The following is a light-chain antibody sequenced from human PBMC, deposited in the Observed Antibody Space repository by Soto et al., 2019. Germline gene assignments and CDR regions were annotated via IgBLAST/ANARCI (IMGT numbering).Light chain of an antibody. J-gene: IGLJ2*01. V-gene: IGLV1-47*01. Sequence: QSVLTQPPSASGTPGQRVTISCSGSNSDIGSSYVYWYQQLPGTAPKLLIYRNDQRPSGVPDRFSGSKSGTSASLAISGLRSEDEADYYCSAWDDSLTGPEVFGGGTKL. CDR1: NSDIGSSY. CDR3: SAWDDSLTGPEV. CDR2: RND.